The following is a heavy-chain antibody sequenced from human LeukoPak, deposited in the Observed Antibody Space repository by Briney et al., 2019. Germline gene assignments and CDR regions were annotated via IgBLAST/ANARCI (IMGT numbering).Heavy chain of an antibody. CDR1: GGSISSGSYY. J-gene: IGHJ3*02. CDR2: IYYSGST. V-gene: IGHV4-30-4*08. CDR3: AREYTIFGVQAFDI. D-gene: IGHD3-3*01. Sequence: PSETLSLTCTVSGGSISSGSYYWSWIRQPPGKGLEWIGYIYYSGSTYYNPSLKSRVTISVDTSKNQFSLKLSSVTAADTAVYYCAREYTIFGVQAFDIWGQGTMVTVSS.